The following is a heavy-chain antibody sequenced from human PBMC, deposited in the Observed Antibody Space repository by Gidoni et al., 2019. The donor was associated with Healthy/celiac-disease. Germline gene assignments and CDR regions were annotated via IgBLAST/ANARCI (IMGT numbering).Heavy chain of an antibody. CDR1: GFTFSHAW. CDR2: IKSKTDGGTT. V-gene: IGHV3-15*01. Sequence: EVQLVESGGGLVKPGGSLILSCAASGFTFSHAWMSWVRQAPGKGLEWVGRIKSKTDGGTTDYAAPVKGRFTISRDDSKNTLYLQMNSLKTEDTAVYYCTSPYWNYVPYGMDVWGQGTTVTVSS. D-gene: IGHD1-7*01. CDR3: TSPYWNYVPYGMDV. J-gene: IGHJ6*02.